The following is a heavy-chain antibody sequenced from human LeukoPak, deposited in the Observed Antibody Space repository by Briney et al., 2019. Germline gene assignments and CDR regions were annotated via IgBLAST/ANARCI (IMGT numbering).Heavy chain of an antibody. D-gene: IGHD3-3*01. CDR1: GFTFSSYA. CDR2: IIGSGGST. J-gene: IGHJ4*02. CDR3: AKLSGYYTYFDY. Sequence: GSLRLSCAASGFTFSSYAMSWVRQAPGKGLEWVSAIIGSGGSTYYADSVKGRFIISRDNSKKTLYLQMNSLRAEDTAVYYCAKLSGYYTYFDYWGQGTLVTVS. V-gene: IGHV3-23*01.